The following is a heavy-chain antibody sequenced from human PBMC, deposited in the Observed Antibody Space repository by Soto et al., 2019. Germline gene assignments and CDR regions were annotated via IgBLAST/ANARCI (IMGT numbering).Heavy chain of an antibody. CDR3: AKEGPGYDY. D-gene: IGHD2-15*01. CDR1: GFTFSSYG. CDR2: ISYDGSNK. Sequence: PGGSLRLSCAASGFTFSSYGMHWVRQAPGKGLEWVAIISYDGSNKYYADSMKGRFTISRDNSKNTLYLQMNSLRPEDTAVYYCAKEGPGYDYWGQGTLVTVSS. V-gene: IGHV3-30*18. J-gene: IGHJ4*02.